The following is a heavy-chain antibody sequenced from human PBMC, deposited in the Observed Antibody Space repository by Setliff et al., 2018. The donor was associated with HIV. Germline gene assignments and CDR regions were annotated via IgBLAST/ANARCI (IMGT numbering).Heavy chain of an antibody. D-gene: IGHD4-17*01. Sequence: PGGSLRLSCSASGFTFSSYSMNWVRQAPGRGLEWVSYISSSSSYTHYADSVKGRFTISRDDSKNTLYLQMNSLKTEDTAVYYCAREGSYGIDCWGQGTLVTVSS. CDR3: AREGSYGIDC. J-gene: IGHJ4*02. V-gene: IGHV3-21*03. CDR1: GFTFSSYS. CDR2: ISSSSSYT.